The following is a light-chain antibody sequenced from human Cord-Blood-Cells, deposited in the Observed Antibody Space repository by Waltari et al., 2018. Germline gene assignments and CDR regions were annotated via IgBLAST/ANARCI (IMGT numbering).Light chain of an antibody. V-gene: IGKV1-33*01. CDR2: DAS. CDR3: QQYDNPHSTF. J-gene: IGKJ4*01. CDR1: QDISNY. Sequence: DIQMTQSPSSLSASVGDRVTITCQASQDISNYLNWYQQKPGKAPKLLIYDASNLETGVPSRFSGSGSGTDFTFTISSLQPEDIATYYRQQYDNPHSTFFGGGTKVEIK.